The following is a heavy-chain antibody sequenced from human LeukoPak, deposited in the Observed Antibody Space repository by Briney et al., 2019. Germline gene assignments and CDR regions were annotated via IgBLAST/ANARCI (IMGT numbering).Heavy chain of an antibody. V-gene: IGHV3-30-3*01. CDR3: ARDWSSSWYPKYYFDY. J-gene: IGHJ4*02. D-gene: IGHD6-13*01. Sequence: GRSLRLSCAASGFTFSSYAMHWVRQAPGKGLEWVAVMSYDGSNKYYADFVKGRFTISRDNSKNTLYLQMNSLRAEDTAVYYCARDWSSSWYPKYYFDYWGQGTLVTVSS. CDR1: GFTFSSYA. CDR2: MSYDGSNK.